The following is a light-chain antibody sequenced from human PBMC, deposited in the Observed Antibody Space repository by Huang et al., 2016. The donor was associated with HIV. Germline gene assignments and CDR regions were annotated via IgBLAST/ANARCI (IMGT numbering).Light chain of an antibody. J-gene: IGKJ1*01. CDR1: QGISND. Sequence: DIQLTQSPSAMSASVGDRVSIPCRARQGISNDLAWCQQTPGGAPKRLIYAASSLQSGVPSRFSGSRSGTKFTLTISNLQPEDFATYYCLQHHGYPRTFGQGTNV. CDR2: AAS. V-gene: IGKV1-17*03. CDR3: LQHHGYPRT.